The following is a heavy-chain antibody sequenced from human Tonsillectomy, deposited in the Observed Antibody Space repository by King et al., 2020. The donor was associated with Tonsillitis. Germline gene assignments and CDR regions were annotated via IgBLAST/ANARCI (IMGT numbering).Heavy chain of an antibody. Sequence: VQLQESGPGLVKPSETLSLTCTVSGGSISSYYWSWIRQPPGKGLEWIGYIYDHGSTNYTPSLKSRVTMSVDTSKNQFSLNLSSVTAADTAVYYCARGPNDFDLWGRGTLVTVSS. CDR3: ARGPNDFDL. J-gene: IGHJ2*01. CDR2: IYDHGST. CDR1: GGSISSYY. V-gene: IGHV4-59*01.